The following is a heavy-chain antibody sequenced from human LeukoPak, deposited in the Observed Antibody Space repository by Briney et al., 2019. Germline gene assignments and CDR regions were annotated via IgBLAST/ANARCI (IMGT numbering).Heavy chain of an antibody. J-gene: IGHJ5*01. CDR2: FYNSGGA. CDR3: ARSRDAYNFYWFDS. V-gene: IGHV4-4*07. CDR1: GGAITSHY. Sequence: SETLSLPCSISGGAITSHYWTWIRQPPGKGLEWIGHFYNSGGAKYNSSLKSRVAISVDTSKNQFFLSLSSLTAADTAVYYCARSRDAYNFYWFDSWGQGTRVTVSS. D-gene: IGHD5-24*01.